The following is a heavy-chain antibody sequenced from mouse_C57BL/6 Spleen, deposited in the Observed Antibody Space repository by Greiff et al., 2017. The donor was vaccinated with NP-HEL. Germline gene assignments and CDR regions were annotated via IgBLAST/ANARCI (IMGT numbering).Heavy chain of an antibody. Sequence: QVQLKQPGAELVRPGSSVKLSCKASGYTFTSYWMHWVKQRPIQGLEWIGNIDPSDSETHYNQKFKDKATLTVDKSSSTAYMQLSSLTSEDSAVYYCARRDRNYYAMDYWGQGTSVTVSS. CDR3: ARRDRNYYAMDY. D-gene: IGHD2-14*01. CDR1: GYTFTSYW. V-gene: IGHV1-52*01. CDR2: IDPSDSET. J-gene: IGHJ4*01.